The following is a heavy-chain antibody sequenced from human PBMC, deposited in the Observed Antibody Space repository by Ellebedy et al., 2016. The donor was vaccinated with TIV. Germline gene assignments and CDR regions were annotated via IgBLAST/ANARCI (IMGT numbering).Heavy chain of an antibody. CDR1: GYSFTNYW. Sequence: GESLKISCKGFGYSFTNYWIVWVRQMPGKGLEWMGVISPADSHLSSSPSFQGQVTISADKSISTAYLQWSSLKASDSAMYYCARQSQGGGESGVFDIWGQGTLLTVSS. CDR3: ARQSQGGGESGVFDI. V-gene: IGHV5-51*01. D-gene: IGHD3-16*01. CDR2: ISPADSHL. J-gene: IGHJ3*02.